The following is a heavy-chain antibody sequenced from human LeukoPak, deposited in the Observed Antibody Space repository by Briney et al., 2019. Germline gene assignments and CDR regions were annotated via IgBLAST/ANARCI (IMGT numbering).Heavy chain of an antibody. J-gene: IGHJ4*02. CDR2: IRYDGSNK. D-gene: IGHD6-13*01. CDR3: AKLAAAGFDY. CDR1: GFTFSSYG. V-gene: IGHV3-30*02. Sequence: VGSLRLSCAASGFTFSSYGMHWVRQAPGKGLEWVAFIRYDGSNKYYANSVKGRFTISRDNSKNTLYLQMNSLRAEDTAVYYCAKLAAAGFDYWGQGTLVTVSS.